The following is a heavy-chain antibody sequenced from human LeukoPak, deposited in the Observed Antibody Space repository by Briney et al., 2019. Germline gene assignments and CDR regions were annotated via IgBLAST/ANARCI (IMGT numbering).Heavy chain of an antibody. D-gene: IGHD6-13*01. CDR2: LRYDGINK. CDR1: GFTFSSYG. J-gene: IGHJ6*02. Sequence: PGGSLRLSCAASGFTFSSYGMHWVRKAPAKGLEGVPFLRYDGINKYYADSVKGRFTISRDNSKNTLYLQMNSLRAEDTAVYYCAKTIAAAGTSGRYYYYYGMDVWGQGTTVTVSS. V-gene: IGHV3-30*02. CDR3: AKTIAAAGTSGRYYYYYGMDV.